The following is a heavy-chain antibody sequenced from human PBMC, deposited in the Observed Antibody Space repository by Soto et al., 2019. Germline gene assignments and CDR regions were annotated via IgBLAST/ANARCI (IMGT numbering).Heavy chain of an antibody. V-gene: IGHV3-33*01. Sequence: VAVIWYDGSNKYYADSVKGRFTISRDNSKNTLYLQMNSLRAEDTAVYYCATDYYDSSGYYHTEYFQHWGQGTLVTVSS. CDR2: IWYDGSNK. J-gene: IGHJ1*01. CDR3: ATDYYDSSGYYHTEYFQH. D-gene: IGHD3-22*01.